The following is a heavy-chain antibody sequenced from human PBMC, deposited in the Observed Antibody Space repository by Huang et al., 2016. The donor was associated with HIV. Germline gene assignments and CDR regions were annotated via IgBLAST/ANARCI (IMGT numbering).Heavy chain of an antibody. J-gene: IGHJ5*02. V-gene: IGHV3-48*02. Sequence: EVKLVESGGGLVQPGGSLRLSCVGSGFTFSSYSMNWVRQAPGKGLEWVSLIHGTSTSTKFYAEAVKGRFVIARDNAENSLYLQMNSLRDDDTAVYYCARADYYSGSGSYYWFDHWGQGTLVTVSA. CDR3: ARADYYSGSGSYYWFDH. D-gene: IGHD3-10*01. CDR1: GFTFSSYS. CDR2: IHGTSTSTK.